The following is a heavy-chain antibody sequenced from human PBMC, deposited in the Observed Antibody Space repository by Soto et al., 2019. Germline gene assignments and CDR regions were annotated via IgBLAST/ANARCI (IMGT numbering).Heavy chain of an antibody. CDR3: AMEFLGELWPAWFDT. CDR1: GFTFSSYA. Sequence: EVQLLESGGGLVQPGGSLRLSCAASGFTFSSYAMTWVRQAPGKGLEWVSAVSGGGSSRYYADSVKGRFTIARDNSKNTLERQMGSLGSEDAARYYCAMEFLGELWPAWFDTWGQGTLGSVSS. J-gene: IGHJ5*02. V-gene: IGHV3-23*01. D-gene: IGHD3-16*01. CDR2: VSGGGSSR.